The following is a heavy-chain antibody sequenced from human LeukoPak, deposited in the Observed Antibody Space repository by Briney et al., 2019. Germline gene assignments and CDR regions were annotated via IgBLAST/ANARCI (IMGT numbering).Heavy chain of an antibody. CDR1: GGTFSSYA. J-gene: IGHJ4*02. CDR2: IIPIFGTA. D-gene: IGHD4-17*01. Sequence: ASVKVSCKASGGTFSSYAISWVRQAPGQGLEWMGRIIPIFGTANYAQKFQGRVTITTDESTSTAYMELSGLRSEDTAVYYCASPDGGDGDQLDYWGQGTLVTVSS. V-gene: IGHV1-69*05. CDR3: ASPDGGDGDQLDY.